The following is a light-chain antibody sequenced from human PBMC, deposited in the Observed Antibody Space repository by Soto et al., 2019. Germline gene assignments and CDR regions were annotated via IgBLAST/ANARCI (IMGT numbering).Light chain of an antibody. V-gene: IGKV3-20*01. CDR2: GAS. J-gene: IGKJ4*01. CDR1: QSVSSSD. Sequence: EIVLTQSPGTLSLSPGERATLSCRASQSVSSSDLAWYQQKPGQAPRLLIYGASYRATGIPDRFSGSESGTDFTLTISRLEPEDCAVYYCQQYGTSPLTFGGGTKVQIK. CDR3: QQYGTSPLT.